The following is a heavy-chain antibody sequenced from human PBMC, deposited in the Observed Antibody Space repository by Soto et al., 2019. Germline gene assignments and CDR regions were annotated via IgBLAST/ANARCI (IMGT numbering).Heavy chain of an antibody. V-gene: IGHV3-23*01. CDR2: ITFSGGKT. J-gene: IGHJ4*02. D-gene: IGHD3-16*01. Sequence: GGSLRLSCAVSGFTFAHYGMSWVRQAPGKGLEWVSSITFSGGKTFYADSVKGRFKISRDNFQNTLHLQMNSLSDDDTAVYYCAKDLIVSVSGYLSWGPKEAPTYGQNFDSWGQGTPVTVSS. CDR3: AKDLIVSVSGYLSWGPKEAPTYGQNFDS. CDR1: GFTFAHYG.